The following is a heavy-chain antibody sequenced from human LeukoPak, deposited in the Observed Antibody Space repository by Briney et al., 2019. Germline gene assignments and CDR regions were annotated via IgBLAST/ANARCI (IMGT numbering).Heavy chain of an antibody. J-gene: IGHJ4*02. CDR1: GFTFSSYA. V-gene: IGHV3-23*01. CDR3: AKDSKWELPHSWIAY. CDR2: ISGSGGST. Sequence: GGSLRLSCAASGFTFSSYAMSWVRQAPGKGLGWVSAISGSGGSTYYADSVKGRFTISRDNSKNTLYLQMNSLRAEDTAVYYCAKDSKWELPHSWIAYWGQGTLVTVSS. D-gene: IGHD1-26*01.